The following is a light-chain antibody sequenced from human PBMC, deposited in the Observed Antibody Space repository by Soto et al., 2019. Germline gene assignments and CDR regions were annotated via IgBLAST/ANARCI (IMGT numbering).Light chain of an antibody. V-gene: IGKV3-15*01. CDR3: QQYNDWPLT. J-gene: IGKJ1*01. CDR2: GAF. CDR1: QSVSSN. Sequence: RGMTQYPATLSVAPGERAPLSCRASQSVSSNLAWYQQKPGQAPSLLIYGAFTRATGIPARFSGTGSGTEFTLTLSSLQSEAFALSYCQQYNDWPLTFGQGTKVDIK.